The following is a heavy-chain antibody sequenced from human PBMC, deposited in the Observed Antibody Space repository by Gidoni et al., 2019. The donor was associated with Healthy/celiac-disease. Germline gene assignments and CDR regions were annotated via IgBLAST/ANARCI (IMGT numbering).Heavy chain of an antibody. CDR3: ASGVDSSGYYYVHPFDY. V-gene: IGHV3-11*01. CDR2: SSSSGSTI. CDR1: GFTIRDYY. D-gene: IGHD3-22*01. Sequence: QVQLVESGGGLVKPGGSLSLSCAASGFTIRDYYMSWIRQAPGKGLEWCSYSSSSGSTIYYADSVKGRFTISRDNAKNSLYLQMNSLRAEDTAVYYCASGVDSSGYYYVHPFDYWGQGTLVTVSS. J-gene: IGHJ4*02.